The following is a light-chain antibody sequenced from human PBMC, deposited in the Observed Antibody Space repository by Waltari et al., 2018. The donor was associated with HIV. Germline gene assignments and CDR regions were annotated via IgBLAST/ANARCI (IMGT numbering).Light chain of an antibody. CDR1: SSNIGNNP. J-gene: IGLJ2*01. V-gene: IGLV1-44*01. CDR2: TNK. CDR3: AAWDDSLSGVV. Sequence: QSVMTQPPSASGTPGPSVTISCSGSSSNIGNNPVNWYQQLPGTAPKLLIYTNKQRPSGVPDRFAGSRSGTSASLAISGLQAEDEADYYWAAWDDSLSGVVFGGGTKLTVL.